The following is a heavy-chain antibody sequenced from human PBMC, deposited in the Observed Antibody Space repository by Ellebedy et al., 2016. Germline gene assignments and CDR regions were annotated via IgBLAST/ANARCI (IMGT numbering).Heavy chain of an antibody. CDR3: ARGGGSYNNAFDI. V-gene: IGHV4-4*07. D-gene: IGHD3-10*01. CDR2: IHFTGST. Sequence: SETLSLXXTVSGDSISSYYWSWIRQPAGKGLEWIGRIHFTGSTIYNPSLKSRVTMSVGTSQKQFSLKLSYVTAADTAVYYCARGGGSYNNAFDIWGQGTMVTVSS. J-gene: IGHJ3*02. CDR1: GDSISSYY.